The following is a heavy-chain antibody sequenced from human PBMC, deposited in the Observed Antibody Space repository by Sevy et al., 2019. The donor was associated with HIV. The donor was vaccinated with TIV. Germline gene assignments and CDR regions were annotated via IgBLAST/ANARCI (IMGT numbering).Heavy chain of an antibody. D-gene: IGHD6-13*01. CDR3: ARAETIATSYYYYGMDV. J-gene: IGHJ6*02. Sequence: SETLSLTCTVSGGSISSYYWSWIRQPPGKGLEWIGYIYYSGSTNYNPSLKSRVTISVDTSKNQFSLKLSSVTAADTAVYYCARAETIATSYYYYGMDVWCQGTTVTVSS. V-gene: IGHV4-59*01. CDR2: IYYSGST. CDR1: GGSISSYY.